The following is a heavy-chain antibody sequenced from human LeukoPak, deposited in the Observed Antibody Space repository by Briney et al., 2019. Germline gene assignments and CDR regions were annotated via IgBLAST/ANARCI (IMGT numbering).Heavy chain of an antibody. CDR3: AKYPGYSYVLGGAFDI. J-gene: IGHJ3*02. CDR1: GFTFSSYA. CDR2: ISGSGDST. Sequence: QPGGSLRLACAAAGFTFSSYAMSWVRQAPGKGLEWVSTISGSGDSTYYADSVKGRFTISRDNSKNTLYLQMSRPRAGDTAVYYCAKYPGYSYVLGGAFDIWGQGTMVTVSS. V-gene: IGHV3-23*01. D-gene: IGHD5-18*01.